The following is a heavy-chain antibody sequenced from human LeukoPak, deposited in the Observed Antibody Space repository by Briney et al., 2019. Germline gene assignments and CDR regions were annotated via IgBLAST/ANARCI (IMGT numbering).Heavy chain of an antibody. V-gene: IGHV1-18*01. CDR3: AREEGGPYYYDSSGYYYY. CDR1: GYTFTSYG. D-gene: IGHD3-22*01. J-gene: IGHJ4*02. Sequence: ASVKVSCKASGYTFTSYGISWVRQAPGQGLEWMGWISAYNGNTNYAQKLQGRVTMTTDTSTSTAYMELRSLRSDDTAVYYCAREEGGPYYYDSSGYYYYWGQGTLVTVSS. CDR2: ISAYNGNT.